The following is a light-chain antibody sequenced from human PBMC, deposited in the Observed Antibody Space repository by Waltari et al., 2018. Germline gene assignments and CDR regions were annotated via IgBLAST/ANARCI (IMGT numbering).Light chain of an antibody. Sequence: EIVLTQSPVTLSLSPGERASLLCRASQRVSSNYLAWYQQKPGQTPRLLIYDASSRATGIPDRISGSGSGTDFTFIISRRGPEYVSVFYCQQYATSPLTFGGGTKVEIK. CDR3: QQYATSPLT. V-gene: IGKV3-20*01. CDR2: DAS. J-gene: IGKJ4*01. CDR1: QRVSSNY.